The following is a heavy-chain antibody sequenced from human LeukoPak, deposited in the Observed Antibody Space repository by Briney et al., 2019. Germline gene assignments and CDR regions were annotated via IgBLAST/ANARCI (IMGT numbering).Heavy chain of an antibody. J-gene: IGHJ4*02. CDR2: IYTSGST. CDR3: ARFFPVTTLEGGNYFDY. Sequence: SETLSLTCTVSGGSISSGSYYWSWIRQPAGKGLEWIGRIYTSGSTNYNPSLKSRVTISVDTSKNQFSLKLSSVTAADTAVYYCARFFPVTTLEGGNYFDYWGQGTLVTVSS. V-gene: IGHV4-61*02. D-gene: IGHD4-17*01. CDR1: GGSISSGSYY.